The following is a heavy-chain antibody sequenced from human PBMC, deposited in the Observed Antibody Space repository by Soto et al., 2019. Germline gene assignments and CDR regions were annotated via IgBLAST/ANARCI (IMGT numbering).Heavy chain of an antibody. CDR3: ARQGSNGAYYYYGMDV. V-gene: IGHV5-51*01. D-gene: IGHD2-8*01. CDR2: IYPGDSDT. CDR1: GYRFSSYW. J-gene: IGHJ6*02. Sequence: LGESLKISCKGSGYRFSSYWIAWVRQMPGKGLEWTGIIYPGDSDTIYSPSFQGQVTFSADKSTSTAYLQWSSLKASDTAMYYCARQGSNGAYYYYGMDVWGQGTTVTVSS.